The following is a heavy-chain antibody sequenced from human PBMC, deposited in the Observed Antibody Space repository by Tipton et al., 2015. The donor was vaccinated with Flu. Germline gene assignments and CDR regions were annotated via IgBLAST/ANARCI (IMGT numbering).Heavy chain of an antibody. CDR2: IRYDGSNK. V-gene: IGHV3-30*02. J-gene: IGHJ6*02. Sequence: SLRLSCAASGFTFSSYGMHWVRQAPGKGLEWVAFIRYDGSNKYYADSVKGRFTISRDNSKNTLYLQMNSLRAEDTAVYYSAKEEGYCSSTSCQITYYYYGMDVWD. CDR1: GFTFSSYG. D-gene: IGHD2-2*01. CDR3: AKEEGYCSSTSCQITYYYYGMDV.